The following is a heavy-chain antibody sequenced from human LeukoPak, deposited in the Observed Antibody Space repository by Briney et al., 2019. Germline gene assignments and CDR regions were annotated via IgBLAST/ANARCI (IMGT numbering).Heavy chain of an antibody. CDR3: ARLPYDFWSGYHYYFDY. J-gene: IGHJ4*02. V-gene: IGHV3-7*01. CDR1: GFTFSSYW. CDR2: IKQDGSEK. D-gene: IGHD3-3*01. Sequence: PGGSLRLSCAASGFTFSSYWMSWVRQAPGKGLEWVANIKQDGSEKYYVDSVKGRFTISRDNAKNSLYLQMNSLRAEDTAVYYCARLPYDFWSGYHYYFDYWGQGTLVTVSP.